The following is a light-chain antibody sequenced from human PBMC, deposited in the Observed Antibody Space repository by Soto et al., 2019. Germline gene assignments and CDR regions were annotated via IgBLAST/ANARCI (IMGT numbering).Light chain of an antibody. CDR2: GAS. J-gene: IGKJ5*01. Sequence: ERVWPQSPGTLSLSPGERPTLSCRASRSVSSNYMAGYQQQLGQAPRLLSYGASSGATGIPDRFSGSGSGTDFTLTITRLEPEDFAVYFCQQSGSPPLPSGQGTRRE. V-gene: IGKV3-20*01. CDR3: QQSGSPPLP. CDR1: RSVSSNY.